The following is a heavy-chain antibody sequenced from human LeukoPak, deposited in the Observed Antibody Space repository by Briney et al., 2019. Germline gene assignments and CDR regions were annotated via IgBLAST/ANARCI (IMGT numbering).Heavy chain of an antibody. CDR3: TRPLTMIGAFDI. J-gene: IGHJ3*02. V-gene: IGHV3-15*01. Sequence: PGGSLRLSCAASGFTFSNAWMSWVRQAPGKGLEWVGRIKSKTDGGTTDYAAPVKGRFSISRDDSKNTLYLQMNSLKTEDTAVYYCTRPLTMIGAFDIWGQGTMVTVSS. CDR2: IKSKTDGGTT. D-gene: IGHD3-22*01. CDR1: GFTFSNAW.